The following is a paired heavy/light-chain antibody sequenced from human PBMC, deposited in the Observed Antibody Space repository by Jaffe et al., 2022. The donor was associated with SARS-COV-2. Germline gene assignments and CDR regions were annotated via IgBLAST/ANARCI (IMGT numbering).Light chain of an antibody. Sequence: QSALTQPASVSGSPGQSIAIACTGTSSDVGANNYVSWYQQHPGKVPKLMLYDVSNRPSGVSDRFSGSKSGNTASLTISGLQTEDEADYYCSSYTVSRTYVFGTGTKVIVL. V-gene: IGLV2-14*01. CDR3: SSYTVSRTYV. CDR2: DVS. CDR1: SSDVGANNY. J-gene: IGLJ1*01.
Heavy chain of an antibody. J-gene: IGHJ4*02. CDR1: GFTFSNYW. Sequence: EVQLVESGGGLVQPGGSLRLSCVASGFTFSNYWINWVRQAPGKGLEWVANIKADGSEKYYVDSVKGRFTISRDNAKSSLDLQMNSLRAEDTAVYYCARDGHNWNDIDFWGQGTLVTVSS. CDR2: IKADGSEK. D-gene: IGHD1-1*01. V-gene: IGHV3-7*01. CDR3: ARDGHNWNDIDF.